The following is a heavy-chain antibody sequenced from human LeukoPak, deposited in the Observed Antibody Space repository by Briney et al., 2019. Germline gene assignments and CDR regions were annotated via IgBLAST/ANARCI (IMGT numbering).Heavy chain of an antibody. Sequence: SETLSLTCTVSDGSISSINWWSWVRQPPGKGLEWIGQIDHSGNSDYNPSLKSRVTISIDRSKNQFSLNLSSVTAADTAVYYCARGYSSSWYFNWFDPWGQGTLVTVSS. D-gene: IGHD6-13*01. CDR1: DGSISSINW. J-gene: IGHJ5*02. CDR3: ARGYSSSWYFNWFDP. CDR2: IDHSGNS. V-gene: IGHV4/OR15-8*02.